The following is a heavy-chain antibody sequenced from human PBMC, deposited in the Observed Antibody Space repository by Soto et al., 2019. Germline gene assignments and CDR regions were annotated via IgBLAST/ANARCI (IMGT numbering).Heavy chain of an antibody. Sequence: PGGSLRLSCAASGFTIGGSAMHWVRQASGKGLEWVGHIRSKTNSYATAYAESVKGRFTISRDDSMNTAYLQMNSLKTEDTAVYFCTRQTDAVQWLVVPTDYNFDYWGQGTLVTVSS. V-gene: IGHV3-73*01. J-gene: IGHJ4*02. D-gene: IGHD6-19*01. CDR3: TRQTDAVQWLVVPTDYNFDY. CDR1: GFTIGGSA. CDR2: IRSKTNSYAT.